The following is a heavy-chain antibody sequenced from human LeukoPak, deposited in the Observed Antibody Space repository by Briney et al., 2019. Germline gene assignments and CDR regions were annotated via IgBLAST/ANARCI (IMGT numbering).Heavy chain of an antibody. CDR1: GYTFTSYG. Sequence: ASVKVSCKASGYTFTSYGISWVRQAPGQGLEWMGWINPSSGDTNYAQKFQGRVTMTRDTSISTAYMDLSRLRSDDTAVYYCARVPRPKYAGGQWDGDYWGQGTLVTVSS. J-gene: IGHJ4*02. D-gene: IGHD1-26*01. CDR2: INPSSGDT. CDR3: ARVPRPKYAGGQWDGDY. V-gene: IGHV1-2*02.